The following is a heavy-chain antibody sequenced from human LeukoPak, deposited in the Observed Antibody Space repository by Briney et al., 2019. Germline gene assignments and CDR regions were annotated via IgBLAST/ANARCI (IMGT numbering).Heavy chain of an antibody. V-gene: IGHV4-34*01. CDR2: INHSGST. CDR1: GGSFSGYY. D-gene: IGHD2-21*02. CDR3: ARDFPVVVTGFDS. J-gene: IGHJ5*01. Sequence: SETLSLTCAVYGGSFSGYYWSWIRQPPGKGLEWIGEINHSGSTNYNPSLKSRVTISVDTSKNQFSLKLSSVTAADTAVYYCARDFPVVVTGFDSWGQGTLVTVSS.